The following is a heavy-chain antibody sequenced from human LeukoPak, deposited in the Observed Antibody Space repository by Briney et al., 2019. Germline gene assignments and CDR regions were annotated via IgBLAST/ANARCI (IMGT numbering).Heavy chain of an antibody. CDR1: GYTFTNYD. J-gene: IGHJ3*02. V-gene: IGHV1-2*04. Sequence: ASVKVSCKASGYTFTNYDINWVRQATGQGLEWMGWINPDSGGTHYAQNFQGWVTMTRDTSISTAYMELSRLRSDDTAVYYCARGTLTAPRSAFDIWGQGTMVTVSS. D-gene: IGHD1-14*01. CDR2: INPDSGGT. CDR3: ARGTLTAPRSAFDI.